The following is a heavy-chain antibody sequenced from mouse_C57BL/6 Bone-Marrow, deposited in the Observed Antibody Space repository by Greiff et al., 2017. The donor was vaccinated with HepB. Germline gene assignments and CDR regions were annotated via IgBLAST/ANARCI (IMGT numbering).Heavy chain of an antibody. D-gene: IGHD2-3*01. J-gene: IGHJ2*01. CDR3: ARERRDDEYFVLDY. CDR1: GYAFSSSW. V-gene: IGHV1-82*01. CDR2: IYPGDGDT. Sequence: VQLQQSGPELVKPGASVKLSCKASGYAFSSSWMNWVKQRPGKGLEWIGRIYPGDGDTNYNGKFKGKATLTADKSSSTSYMQLSSLTSEDAAFYFCARERRDDEYFVLDYWGQGTTLTVSS.